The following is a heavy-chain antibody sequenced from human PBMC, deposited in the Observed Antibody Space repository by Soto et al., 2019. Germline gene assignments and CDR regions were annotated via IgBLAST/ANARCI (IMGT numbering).Heavy chain of an antibody. CDR1: GVSISSSSYY. J-gene: IGHJ1*01. CDR3: SRQGWF. CDR2: IYFSGKT. Sequence: SETLSLTCTVSGVSISSSSYYWGWIRQTPGNGLEWIGSIYFSGKTYYNPSLKSRLTISVDRSKNQLALNLTSATAEDTAVYSCSRQGWFWSPGTLVSVSS. V-gene: IGHV4-39*01. D-gene: IGHD2-15*01.